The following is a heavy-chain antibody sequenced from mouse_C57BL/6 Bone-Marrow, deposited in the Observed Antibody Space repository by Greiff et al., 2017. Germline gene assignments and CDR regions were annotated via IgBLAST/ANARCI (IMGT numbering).Heavy chain of an antibody. CDR1: GYTFTSYW. CDR2: IHPNSGST. J-gene: IGHJ3*01. CDR3: ARSHDYYGSSYGFAY. D-gene: IGHD1-1*01. Sequence: QVQLQQPGAELVKPGASVKLSCKASGYTFTSYWMHWVKQRPGQGLEWIGMIHPNSGSTNYNEKFKSKATLTVDKSSSTAYMQLSSLQSEDSAVYYCARSHDYYGSSYGFAYWGQGTLVTVSA. V-gene: IGHV1-64*01.